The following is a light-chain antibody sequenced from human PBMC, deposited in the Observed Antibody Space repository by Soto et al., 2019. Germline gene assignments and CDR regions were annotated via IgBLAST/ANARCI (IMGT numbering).Light chain of an antibody. CDR3: MQGTHWPPA. CDR2: KVS. CDR1: KSLVYNYGDIY. J-gene: IGKJ1*01. V-gene: IGKV2-30*01. Sequence: VVMTQSPLSVPVTXGQPASITCRPRKSLVYNYGDIYLNWFQQRPGXSPRGXXYKVSNRDYGGPDRFSGSGSDTDFTRNISRVEAEDVGVYYGMQGTHWPPAFGQGTKVDIK.